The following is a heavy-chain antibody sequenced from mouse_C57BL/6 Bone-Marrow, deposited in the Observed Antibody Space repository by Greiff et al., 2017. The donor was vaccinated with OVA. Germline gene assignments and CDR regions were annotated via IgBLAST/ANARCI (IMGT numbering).Heavy chain of an antibody. V-gene: IGHV5-17*01. J-gene: IGHJ2*01. D-gene: IGHD2-3*01. CDR1: GFTFSDYG. CDR2: ISSGSSTI. Sequence: EVKLVESGGGLVKPGGSLKLSCAASGFTFSDYGMHWVRQAPEKGLEWVAYISSGSSTIYYADTVKGRFTISRDNAKNTLFLQMTSLRSEDTAMYYCARCAMSRRWYFDYWGQGTTLTVSS. CDR3: ARCAMSRRWYFDY.